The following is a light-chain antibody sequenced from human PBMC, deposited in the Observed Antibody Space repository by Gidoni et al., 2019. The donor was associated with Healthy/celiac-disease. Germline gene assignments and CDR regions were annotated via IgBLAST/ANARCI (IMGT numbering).Light chain of an antibody. V-gene: IGKV1-8*01. CDR3: QQYYSYPGWT. CDR2: AAS. CDR1: QGISSY. Sequence: AIRMTQSPSSFSASTGDRVTITCRASQGISSYLAWYQQKPGKAPKLLIYAASTLQSGVPSRFSGSGSGTDFTLTISCLQSEDFATYYCQQYYSYPGWTFXQXTKVEIK. J-gene: IGKJ1*01.